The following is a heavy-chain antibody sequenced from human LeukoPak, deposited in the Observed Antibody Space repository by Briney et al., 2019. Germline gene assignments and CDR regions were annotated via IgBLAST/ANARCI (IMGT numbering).Heavy chain of an antibody. CDR2: MYNSGST. J-gene: IGHJ5*02. CDR3: ARVPHFGDYGWFDP. Sequence: SETLSLTCTVSGGPISSYYWSWIRQPPGKGLEWIGYMYNSGSTNYNPSLKSRVTISIDTSKNQFSLKLSSVTAADTAVYYCARVPHFGDYGWFDPWGQGTLVTVSS. D-gene: IGHD4-17*01. CDR1: GGPISSYY. V-gene: IGHV4-59*01.